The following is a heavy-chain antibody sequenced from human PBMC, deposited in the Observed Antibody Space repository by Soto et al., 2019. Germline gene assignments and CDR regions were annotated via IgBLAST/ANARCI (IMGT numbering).Heavy chain of an antibody. D-gene: IGHD3-9*01. CDR3: ARHRTYYDILTGYRHYGMDV. J-gene: IGHJ6*02. CDR1: GYTFTSYG. Sequence: QVQLVQSGAEVKKPGASVKVSCKASGYTFTSYGISWVRQAPGQGLEWMGWISAYNGNTNYAQRLQGRVTMTTDTYTSTAYMELRSLRSNDTAVYYCARHRTYYDILTGYRHYGMDVWGQGTTVTVSS. V-gene: IGHV1-18*01. CDR2: ISAYNGNT.